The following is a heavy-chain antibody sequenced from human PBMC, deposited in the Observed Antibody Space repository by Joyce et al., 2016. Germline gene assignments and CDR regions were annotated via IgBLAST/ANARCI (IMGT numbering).Heavy chain of an antibody. V-gene: IGHV5-51*01. CDR2: IYPSGADN. CDR1: GYSFTSYW. J-gene: IGHJ6*03. Sequence: EVQLVQSGAEVKKPGESLKISCKGSGYSFTSYWIGWVREMPGKGLGGMGSIYPSGADNRYSPSFQGQVTISADKSINTAYLQWSSLKASDTAMYYCARLIGYCSSTSCHNYYYYYYMDVWGKGTTVTVSS. CDR3: ARLIGYCSSTSCHNYYYYYYMDV. D-gene: IGHD2-2*01.